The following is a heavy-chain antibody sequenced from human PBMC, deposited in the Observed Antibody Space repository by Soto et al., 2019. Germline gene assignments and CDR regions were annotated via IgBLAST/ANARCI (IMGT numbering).Heavy chain of an antibody. D-gene: IGHD2-15*01. V-gene: IGHV3-48*01. Sequence: EVQLVESGGGLVQPGGSLRLSCAASGFTLRHYGMTWVRQAPGKGLDWVSYIESTSSRIYYADSVKGRFTISRDNAKNSVYLQMNSLRAEDTAVYYCARRYCSGGTCLKAYAFDIWGQGTMVTVSS. CDR1: GFTLRHYG. J-gene: IGHJ3*02. CDR2: IESTSSRI. CDR3: ARRYCSGGTCLKAYAFDI.